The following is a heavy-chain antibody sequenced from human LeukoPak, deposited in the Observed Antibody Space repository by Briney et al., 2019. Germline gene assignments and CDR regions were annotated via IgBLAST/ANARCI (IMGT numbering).Heavy chain of an antibody. CDR2: IIPIFGTA. J-gene: IGHJ4*02. CDR1: GYTFTSYD. CDR3: ARDTDYGSGSYYDY. Sequence: SVKVSCKASGYTFTSYDINWVRQATGQGLEWMGGIIPIFGTANYAQKFQGRVTITADESTSTAYMELSSLRSEDTAVYYCARDTDYGSGSYYDYWGQGTLVTVSS. V-gene: IGHV1-69*13. D-gene: IGHD3-10*01.